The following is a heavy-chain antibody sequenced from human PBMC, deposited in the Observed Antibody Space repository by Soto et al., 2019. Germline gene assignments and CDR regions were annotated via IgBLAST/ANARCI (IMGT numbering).Heavy chain of an antibody. Sequence: SETLSLTCTVSGGSISSYYWSWIRQPPGKGLEWIGYIYYSGSTNYNPSLKSRVTISVDTSKNQFSLTLSSVTAADTAVYYCARQGVPAAEVAYYYYYGMDVWGQGTTVTVSS. CDR2: IYYSGST. CDR1: GGSISSYY. D-gene: IGHD2-2*01. J-gene: IGHJ6*02. V-gene: IGHV4-59*08. CDR3: ARQGVPAAEVAYYYYYGMDV.